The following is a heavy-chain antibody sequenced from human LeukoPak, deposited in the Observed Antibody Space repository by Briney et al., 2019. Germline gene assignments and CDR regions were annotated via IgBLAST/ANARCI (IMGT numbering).Heavy chain of an antibody. J-gene: IGHJ6*02. D-gene: IGHD6-19*01. CDR1: GYTFTSYY. V-gene: IGHV1-46*01. CDR2: INPSGGST. CDR3: ARDSGIAVAGLYYYYGMDV. Sequence: ASVKVSCEASGYTFTSYYMHWVRQAPGQGLEWMGIINPSGGSTSYAQKFQGRVTMTRDTSTSTVYMELSSLRSEDTAVYYCARDSGIAVAGLYYYYGMDVWGQGTTVTVSS.